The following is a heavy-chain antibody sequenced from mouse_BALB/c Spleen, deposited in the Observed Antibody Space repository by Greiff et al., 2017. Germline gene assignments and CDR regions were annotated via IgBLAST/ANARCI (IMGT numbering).Heavy chain of an antibody. CDR1: GFSLTSYG. V-gene: IGHV2-2*02. CDR2: IWSGGST. CDR3: ARKRLLNGAMDY. D-gene: IGHD2-3*01. Sequence: VQGVESGPGLVQPSQSLSITCTVSGFSLTSYGVHWVRQSPGKGLEWLGVIWSGGSTDYNAAFISRLSISKDNSKSQVFFKMNSLQANDTAIYYCARKRLLNGAMDYWGQGTSVTVSS. J-gene: IGHJ4*01.